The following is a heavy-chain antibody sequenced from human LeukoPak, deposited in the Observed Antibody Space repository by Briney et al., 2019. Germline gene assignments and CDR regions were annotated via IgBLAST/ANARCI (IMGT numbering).Heavy chain of an antibody. CDR1: GFTISSSF. CDR3: AKGATAAAAGGYFDS. Sequence: GGSLRLSCAASGFTISSSFMTWVRQAPGKGLEWVSVTYSGGTTYYSDSVKGRFTISRDNSKDTLYLQMNSLRAEDTAIYYCAKGATAAAAGGYFDSWGQGTLVTVSS. J-gene: IGHJ4*02. V-gene: IGHV3-53*01. CDR2: TYSGGTT. D-gene: IGHD6-13*01.